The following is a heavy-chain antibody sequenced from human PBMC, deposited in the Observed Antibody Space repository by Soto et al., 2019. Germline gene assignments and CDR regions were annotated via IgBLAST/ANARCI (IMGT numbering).Heavy chain of an antibody. CDR1: GGTFSSYA. CDR2: IIPIFGTA. CDR3: ARAPTARDAFDI. Sequence: ASVKVSFKASGGTFSSYAISWVRQAPGQGLEWMGGIIPIFGTANYAQKFQGRVTITADESTSTAYMELSSLRSEDTAVYYCARAPTARDAFDIWGQGTMVTVSS. D-gene: IGHD4-17*01. V-gene: IGHV1-69*13. J-gene: IGHJ3*02.